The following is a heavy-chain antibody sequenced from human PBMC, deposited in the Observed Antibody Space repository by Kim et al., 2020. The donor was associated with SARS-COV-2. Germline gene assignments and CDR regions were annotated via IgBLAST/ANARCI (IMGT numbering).Heavy chain of an antibody. CDR1: GGSFSGYY. V-gene: IGHV4-34*01. Sequence: SETLSLTCAVYGGSFSGYYWSWIRQPPGKGLEWIGEINHSGSTNYNPSLKSRVTISVDTSKNQFSLKLSSVTAADTAVYYCARGRGSGGRTKYFQHWGQG. CDR3: ARGRGSGGRTKYFQH. CDR2: INHSGST. D-gene: IGHD2-15*01. J-gene: IGHJ1*01.